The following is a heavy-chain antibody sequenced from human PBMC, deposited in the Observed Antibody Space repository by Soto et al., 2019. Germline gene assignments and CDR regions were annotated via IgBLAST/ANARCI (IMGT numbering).Heavy chain of an antibody. CDR1: GFTFSSYG. CDR2: ISYDGSNK. J-gene: IGHJ3*02. D-gene: IGHD6-13*01. Sequence: GGSLRLSCAASGFTFSSYGMHWVRQAPGKGLEWVAVISYDGSNKYYADSVKGRFTISRDNSKNTLYLQMNSLRAEDTAVYYCAKQKEGIAAALDIWGQGTMVTVSS. V-gene: IGHV3-30*18. CDR3: AKQKEGIAAALDI.